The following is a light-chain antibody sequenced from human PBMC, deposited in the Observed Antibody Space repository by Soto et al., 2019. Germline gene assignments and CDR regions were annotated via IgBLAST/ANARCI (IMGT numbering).Light chain of an antibody. CDR1: SSDVGGYNY. V-gene: IGLV2-8*01. J-gene: IGLJ1*01. Sequence: QSALTQPTSASGSPGQSVTISCTGTSSDVGGYNYVSWYQQHPGKAPKLMIYEVSKRPSGVPDRFSGSKSGNTASLTVSGLQPEDEADYYCSAYAGSTKAVFGTGTKVTVI. CDR3: SAYAGSTKAV. CDR2: EVS.